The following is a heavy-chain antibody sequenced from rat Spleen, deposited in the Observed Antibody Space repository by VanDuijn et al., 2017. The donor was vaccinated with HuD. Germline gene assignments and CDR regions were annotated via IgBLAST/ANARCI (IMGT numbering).Heavy chain of an antibody. D-gene: IGHD4-2*01. J-gene: IGHJ2*01. Sequence: QVQLKESGPGLVQPSETLSLTCNVSGFSLTSYHISWVRQPPGKGLEWLGVIWIDGNTGYTSFLKSRLSISRDTSRSQVFLKMNSLQTEDTATYFCARDRTGPFDYWGQGVKVTVSS. CDR3: ARDRTGPFDY. CDR1: GFSLTSYH. V-gene: IGHV2-15*01. CDR2: IWIDGNT.